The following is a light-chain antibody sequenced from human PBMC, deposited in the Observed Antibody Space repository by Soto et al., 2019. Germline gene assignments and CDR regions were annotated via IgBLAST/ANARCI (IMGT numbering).Light chain of an antibody. CDR2: GAS. Sequence: EIVLTQSPGTLSLSPGERATLSCRASQSVSSSYLVWYQQKPGQAPRLLMYGASSRATGIPDRFSGSGSGTDFTLSISRLEPEDFAVYYCQQYGSSPWKFGQGTKVEIK. CDR1: QSVSSSY. J-gene: IGKJ1*01. CDR3: QQYGSSPWK. V-gene: IGKV3-20*01.